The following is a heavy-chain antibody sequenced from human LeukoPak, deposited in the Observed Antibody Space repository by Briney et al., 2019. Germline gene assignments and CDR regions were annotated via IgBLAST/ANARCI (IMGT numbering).Heavy chain of an antibody. D-gene: IGHD3-22*01. CDR1: GFTSNTYE. V-gene: IGHV3-48*03. J-gene: IGHJ3*02. CDR3: TRGGNIGYNYNAFDI. Sequence: QPGGSLRLSCTASGFTSNTYEMNWVRQAPGKGLEWVSFISGSGASIHYADSLYYADSVKGRFAISRDNAKNSLYLQMNSLRAEDTAVYYCTRGGNIGYNYNAFDIWGQGTMVTVSS. CDR2: ISGSGASIHYADSL.